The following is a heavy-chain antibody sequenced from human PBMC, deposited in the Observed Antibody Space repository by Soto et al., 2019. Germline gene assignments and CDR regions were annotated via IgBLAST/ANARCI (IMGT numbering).Heavy chain of an antibody. D-gene: IGHD6-19*01. CDR1: GFTFSGSA. J-gene: IGHJ5*02. V-gene: IGHV3-73*01. CDR2: IRSKANSYAT. Sequence: VQLVESGGGVVQPGRSLRLSCAASGFTFSGSAMHWVRQASGKGLEWVGRIRSKANSYATAYAASVKGRFTISRDDSKNTAYLQMNSLKTEDTAVYYCTRPPGAVAGTWGQGTLVTVSS. CDR3: TRPPGAVAGT.